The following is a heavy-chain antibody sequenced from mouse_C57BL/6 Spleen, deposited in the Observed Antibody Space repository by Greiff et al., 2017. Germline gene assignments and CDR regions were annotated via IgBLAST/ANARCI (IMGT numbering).Heavy chain of an antibody. Sequence: QVPVKQSGPELVKPGASVKISCKASGYAFSSSWMNWVKQRPGKGLEWIGRIYPGDGDTNYNGKFKGKATLTADKSSSTAYMQLSSLTSEDSAVYFSARGEDYAEDYWGQETTVTVTS. CDR1: GYAFSSSW. CDR3: ARGEDYAEDY. J-gene: IGHJ4*01. V-gene: IGHV1-82*01. CDR2: IYPGDGDT.